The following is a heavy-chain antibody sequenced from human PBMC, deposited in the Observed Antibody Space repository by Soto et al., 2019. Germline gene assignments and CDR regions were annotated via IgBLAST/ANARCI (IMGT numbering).Heavy chain of an antibody. D-gene: IGHD5-12*01. CDR2: ISSSGTI. V-gene: IGHV3-48*03. CDR1: GFTFSSYE. Sequence: GGSLRLSCAASGFTFSSYEMDWVRQAPGKGLEWVAYISSSGTILYGDSVKGRFTISRDNADNSLYLQMNSLIAEDTAVYYCTKEKSVMYSGYYAFDIWGRGTMVTVSS. CDR3: TKEKSVMYSGYYAFDI. J-gene: IGHJ3*02.